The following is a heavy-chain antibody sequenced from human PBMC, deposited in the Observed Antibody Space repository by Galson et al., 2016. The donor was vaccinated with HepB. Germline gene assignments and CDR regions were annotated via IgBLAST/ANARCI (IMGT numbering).Heavy chain of an antibody. CDR2: IKQDGSEK. CDR3: ARPRDNYGHAIDI. Sequence: SLRLSCAASGFSFSSYWMNWVRQAPGKGLEWVANIKQDGSEKYYVDSVKGRFTTSRDNAKNSLFLQMNRLRVVDTAVYYCARPRDNYGHAIDIWGQGTMVTVSS. V-gene: IGHV3-7*01. D-gene: IGHD3-10*01. J-gene: IGHJ3*02. CDR1: GFSFSSYW.